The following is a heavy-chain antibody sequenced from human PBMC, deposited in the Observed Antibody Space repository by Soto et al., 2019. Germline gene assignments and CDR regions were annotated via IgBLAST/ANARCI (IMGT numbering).Heavy chain of an antibody. D-gene: IGHD3-10*01. CDR3: ARCYYGSGSYYGMDV. CDR1: GGSFSGYY. CDR2: INHSGST. V-gene: IGHV4-34*01. Sequence: SETLSLTCAVCGGSFSGYYWSWIRQPPGKGLEWIGEINHSGSTNYNPSLKSRVTISVDTSKNQFSLKLSSVTAADTAVYYCARCYYGSGSYYGMDVWGQGTTVTVSS. J-gene: IGHJ6*02.